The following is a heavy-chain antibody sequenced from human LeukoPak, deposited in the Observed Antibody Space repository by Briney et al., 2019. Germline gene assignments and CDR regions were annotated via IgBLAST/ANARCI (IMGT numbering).Heavy chain of an antibody. J-gene: IGHJ6*02. CDR3: ARVHGDYYYHGMDV. CDR1: GYTFTGYY. CDR2: INPNSGGT. Sequence: GASVKVSCKASGYTFTGYYMHWVRQAPGQGLEWMGWINPNSGGTNYAQKFQGRVTMTRDTSISTAYMELSRLRSDDTAVYYCARVHGDYYYHGMDVWGQGTTVTVSS. D-gene: IGHD4-17*01. V-gene: IGHV1-2*02.